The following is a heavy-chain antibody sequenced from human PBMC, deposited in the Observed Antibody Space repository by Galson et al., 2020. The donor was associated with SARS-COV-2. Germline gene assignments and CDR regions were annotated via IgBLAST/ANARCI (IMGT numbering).Heavy chain of an antibody. CDR2: IYPGDSDT. D-gene: IGHD3-10*01. J-gene: IGHJ2*01. Sequence: GESLKLSCKGSGYSFTSYWIGWVRQMPGKGLEWMGIIYPGDSDTRYSPSFQGQVTISADKSISTAYLQWSSLKASDTAMYYCARQSPLWFGELFFDLWGRGTLVTVSS. V-gene: IGHV5-51*01. CDR1: GYSFTSYW. CDR3: ARQSPLWFGELFFDL.